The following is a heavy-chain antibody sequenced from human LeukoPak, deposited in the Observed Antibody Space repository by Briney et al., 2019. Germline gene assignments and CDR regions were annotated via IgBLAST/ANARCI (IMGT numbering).Heavy chain of an antibody. Sequence: GGSLRLSCAASGFTFSDYYMSWIRQAPGKGLEWVSYISSSGSTIYYADSVKGRFTISRDNAKNSLYLQMNSLRAEDTAVYYCARDPEVGSSSWTGFDYWGQGTLVTVSS. CDR2: ISSSGSTI. CDR1: GFTFSDYY. J-gene: IGHJ4*02. CDR3: ARDPEVGSSSWTGFDY. V-gene: IGHV3-11*04. D-gene: IGHD6-13*01.